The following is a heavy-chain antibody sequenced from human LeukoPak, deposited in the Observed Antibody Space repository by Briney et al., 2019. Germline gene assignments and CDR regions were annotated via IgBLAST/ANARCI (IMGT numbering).Heavy chain of an antibody. D-gene: IGHD6-19*01. CDR1: GYSISSGYY. CDR3: ARRQQWLVGFDY. CDR2: IYHSGST. V-gene: IGHV4-38-2*01. J-gene: IGHJ4*02. Sequence: SETLSLTCAVSGYSISSGYYWGWIRQPPGKGLEWIGSIYHSGSTYYNPSLKSRVTISVDTSKNQFSLKLSSVTAADTAVYYCARRQQWLVGFDYWGQGTLVTASS.